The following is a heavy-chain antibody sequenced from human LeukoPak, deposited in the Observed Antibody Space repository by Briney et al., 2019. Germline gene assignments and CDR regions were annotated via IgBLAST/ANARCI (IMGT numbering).Heavy chain of an antibody. CDR3: ARGKYDDSSGYYLFDY. CDR2: IIPISSIT. CDR1: GYTFTSYA. Sequence: GASVKVSCKASGYTFTSYAISWVRQAPGQGLQWMGGIIPISSITNYAQKFQGRVTITADESTSTAYMELSSLRSEDTAVYYCARGKYDDSSGYYLFDYWGQGTLVTVSS. J-gene: IGHJ4*02. D-gene: IGHD3-22*01. V-gene: IGHV1-69*13.